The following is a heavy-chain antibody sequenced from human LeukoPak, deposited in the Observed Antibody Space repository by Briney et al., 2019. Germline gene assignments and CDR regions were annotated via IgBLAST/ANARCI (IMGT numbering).Heavy chain of an antibody. D-gene: IGHD3-10*01. V-gene: IGHV3-23*01. Sequence: PGGSLRLSCAASGFTFSNYGMSWVRQAPGKGLEWVSAITGNGANTFYVDSVKGRFTISRDNSKNTMYLQMNSLRAEDTALYYCARDRSGSYPNWFDPWGQGTLVTVSS. CDR1: GFTFSNYG. CDR2: ITGNGANT. J-gene: IGHJ5*02. CDR3: ARDRSGSYPNWFDP.